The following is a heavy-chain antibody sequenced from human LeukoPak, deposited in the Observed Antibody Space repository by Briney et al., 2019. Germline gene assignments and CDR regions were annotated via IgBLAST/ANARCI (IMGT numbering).Heavy chain of an antibody. V-gene: IGHV4-34*01. CDR2: INHSGST. CDR1: GGSISSYY. Sequence: SETLSLTCTVSGGSISSYYWSWIRQPPGKGLEWIGEINHSGSTNYNPSLKSRVTISVDTSKNQFSLKLSSVTAADTAVYYCARGPLGDGVVVTAIENYYYYGMDVWGQGTTVTVSS. J-gene: IGHJ6*02. CDR3: ARGPLGDGVVVTAIENYYYYGMDV. D-gene: IGHD2-21*02.